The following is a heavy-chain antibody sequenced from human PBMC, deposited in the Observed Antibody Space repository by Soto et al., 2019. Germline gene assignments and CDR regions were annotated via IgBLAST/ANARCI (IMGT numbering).Heavy chain of an antibody. CDR1: GVSLSTSGVG. Sequence: QITLKESGPTLVKPTQTLTLTCTFSGVSLSTSGVGVCWIRQPPGKALEWLALIYWQDDKRYSPSLKSRLTITKDTSKHQVGLTMANMDPVDIARYYCAHRGQQLTFDCWGQGTLVTVCS. J-gene: IGHJ4*02. CDR2: IYWQDDK. V-gene: IGHV2-5*01. CDR3: AHRGQQLTFDC. D-gene: IGHD6-13*01.